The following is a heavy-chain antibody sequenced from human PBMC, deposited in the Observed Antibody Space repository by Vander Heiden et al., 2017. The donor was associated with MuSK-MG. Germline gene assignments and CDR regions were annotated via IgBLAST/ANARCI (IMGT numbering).Heavy chain of an antibody. J-gene: IGHJ6*02. D-gene: IGHD7-27*01. CDR1: GFIFSNSN. CDR3: AGDASLGFMDV. Sequence: EVQLVESGGGLVQPGGSVRLSCAASGFIFSNSNMNWVRQAPGKGLEWISYISFSRSTIYYADSVKGRFTISRAKNSLYLQMNSLRAEDTAVYYCAGDASLGFMDVWGQGTTVTVSS. CDR2: ISFSRSTI. V-gene: IGHV3-48*01.